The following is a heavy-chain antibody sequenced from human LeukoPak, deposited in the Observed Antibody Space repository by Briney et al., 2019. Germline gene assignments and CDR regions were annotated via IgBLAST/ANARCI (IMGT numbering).Heavy chain of an antibody. CDR2: IYPGDADT. Sequence: GESLKISCKGSGYTFTDYWIGWVRQMPGKGLEWMAIIYPGDADTRYSPSFQGQVTISADKSISTAYLQWSSLKASDTAMYYCARKGRGYSYGSDAFDIWGQGTMVTVSS. CDR1: GYTFTDYW. D-gene: IGHD5-18*01. CDR3: ARKGRGYSYGSDAFDI. V-gene: IGHV5-51*01. J-gene: IGHJ3*02.